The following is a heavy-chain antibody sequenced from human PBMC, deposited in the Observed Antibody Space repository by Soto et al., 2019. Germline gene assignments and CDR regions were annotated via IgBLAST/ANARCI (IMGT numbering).Heavy chain of an antibody. CDR1: GFTFSNYG. CDR2: IWYDGSNK. V-gene: IGHV3-33*01. Sequence: QVQLVESGGGVVQPGRSLRLSCAASGFTFSNYGMHWVRQAPGKGLEWVAVIWYDGSNKYYADSVKGRFTISRDNSKNTLYLQMISLRAEDTAVYYCAREDYGDSHDYWGQGTLVTVSS. J-gene: IGHJ4*02. CDR3: AREDYGDSHDY. D-gene: IGHD4-17*01.